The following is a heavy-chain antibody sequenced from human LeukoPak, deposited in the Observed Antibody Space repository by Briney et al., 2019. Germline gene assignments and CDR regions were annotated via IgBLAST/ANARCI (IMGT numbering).Heavy chain of an antibody. V-gene: IGHV3-23*01. CDR2: ISGSGGST. CDR1: GFTFSGYA. CDR3: AKNPHYYDILTGYPKY. D-gene: IGHD3-9*01. J-gene: IGHJ4*02. Sequence: GGSLRLSCAASGFTFSGYAMSWVRQAPGKGLEWVSAISGSGGSTYYADSVKGRFTISRDNSKNTLYLQMNSLRAEDTAVYYCAKNPHYYDILTGYPKYWGQGTLVTVSS.